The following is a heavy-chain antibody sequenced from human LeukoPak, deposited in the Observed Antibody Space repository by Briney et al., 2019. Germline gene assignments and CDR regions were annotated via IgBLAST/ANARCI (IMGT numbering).Heavy chain of an antibody. Sequence: GGSLRLSCAPSGFTFSTYWMHWVRHAPGEGLVWVSRIRPDGGGTDYADSVKGRFTISRDNAKNTLYLQMNSLRAEDTAIYYCARISPCSDLPFDCWGEGTLVTASS. CDR2: IRPDGGGT. J-gene: IGHJ4*02. CDR3: ARISPCSDLPFDC. D-gene: IGHD2-21*02. CDR1: GFTFSTYW. V-gene: IGHV3-74*01.